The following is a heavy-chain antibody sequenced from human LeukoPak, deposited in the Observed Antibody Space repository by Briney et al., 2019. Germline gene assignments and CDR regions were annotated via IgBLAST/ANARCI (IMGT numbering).Heavy chain of an antibody. V-gene: IGHV4-34*01. CDR3: ARESRFSPNHYDSSGYGS. CDR2: INHSGST. CDR1: GGSFSGYY. Sequence: PSETLSLTCAVYGGSFSGYYWSWIRQPPGKGLEWIGEINHSGSTNYNPSLKSRVTISVDTSKNQFSLKLSSVTAADAAVYYCARESRFSPNHYDSSGYGSWGQGTLVTVSS. J-gene: IGHJ5*02. D-gene: IGHD3-22*01.